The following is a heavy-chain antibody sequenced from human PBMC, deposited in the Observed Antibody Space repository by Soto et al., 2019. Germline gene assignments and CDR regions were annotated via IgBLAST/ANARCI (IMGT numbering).Heavy chain of an antibody. CDR2: TVYGESV. D-gene: IGHD3-16*01. CDR3: STYTIGGGGRGS. V-gene: IGHV4-59*08. J-gene: IGHJ1*01. CDR1: GGSLSSNH. Sequence: QVQLQESGPGLVKPSETLSLICTVSGGSLSSNHWSWIRQPPGKGLESIVNTVYGESVNYNPSLKSRVTMSIDTSKIHFSLNLDSVTAADTAVYFCSTYTIGGGGRGSWGQGTLVTVSS.